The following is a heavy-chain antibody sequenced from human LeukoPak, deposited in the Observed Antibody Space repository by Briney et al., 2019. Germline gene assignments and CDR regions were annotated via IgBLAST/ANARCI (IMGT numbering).Heavy chain of an antibody. J-gene: IGHJ6*03. D-gene: IGHD5-18*01. CDR1: GASITSSNYY. V-gene: IGHV4-61*05. CDR2: IYYSGST. CDR3: ARGAAMASRYYYYYYMDV. Sequence: SETLSLTCAVSGASITSSNYYWGWVRQSPGKGLEWIGYIYYSGSTNYNPSLKSRVTISVDTSKNQFSLKLSSVTAADTAVYYCARGAAMASRYYYYYYMDVWGKGTTVTISS.